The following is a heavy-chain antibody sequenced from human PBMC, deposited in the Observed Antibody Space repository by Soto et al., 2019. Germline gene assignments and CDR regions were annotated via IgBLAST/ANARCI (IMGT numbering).Heavy chain of an antibody. D-gene: IGHD2-15*01. CDR2: IYHSGNT. Sequence: QLQLQESGSGLVKPSQTLSLTCAVSGGSISSGGYSWSWIRQPPGKGLEWIGYIYHSGNTSYNPSLKRRLTMSVDRSKNHFSLSLSSVTVADTAVYYCASGGYGGSSLSADYWGQGTQVTVSS. V-gene: IGHV4-30-2*01. J-gene: IGHJ4*02. CDR3: ASGGYGGSSLSADY. CDR1: GGSISSGGYS.